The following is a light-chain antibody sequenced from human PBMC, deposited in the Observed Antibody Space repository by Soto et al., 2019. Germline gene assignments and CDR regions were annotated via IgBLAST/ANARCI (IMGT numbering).Light chain of an antibody. CDR3: QQYGSSPKYT. V-gene: IGKV3-20*01. Sequence: VLTQSPGTLSLSPGERVTLSCRASQSVSSNYLAWYQQKPGQAPRLLIYDASRRAPGIPDRFSGSGSGTDFTLTISRLEPEDFAGYYCQQYGSSPKYTFGQGTKLEIK. CDR2: DAS. J-gene: IGKJ2*01. CDR1: QSVSSNY.